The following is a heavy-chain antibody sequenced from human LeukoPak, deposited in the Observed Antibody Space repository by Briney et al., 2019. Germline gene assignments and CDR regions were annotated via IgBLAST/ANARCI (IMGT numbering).Heavy chain of an antibody. Sequence: GGSLRLSCAASGFPFSSYAMSWVRQAPGKGLEWVSAISGSGDSTYYADSVKGRLTISRDNSKNTLYLQMNRLRAEDTAVYFCAKDPLSYYDSSGYRYFDYWGQGTLVTVSS. CDR1: GFPFSSYA. CDR3: AKDPLSYYDSSGYRYFDY. CDR2: ISGSGDST. V-gene: IGHV3-23*01. D-gene: IGHD3-22*01. J-gene: IGHJ4*02.